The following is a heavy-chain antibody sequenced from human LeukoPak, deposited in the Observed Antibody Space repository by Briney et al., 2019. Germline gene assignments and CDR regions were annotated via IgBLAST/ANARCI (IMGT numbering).Heavy chain of an antibody. V-gene: IGHV4-61*02. Sequence: SETLSLTCTVSGASITGTSYYWSWIRQPAGKGLEWIGRLYLSGSTDYTPSLKSRVTISVDMSKNQLYLKLTSVTPADTAVYYCARGRDEYCSGGSCYERPFDPWGQGTLVTVSS. CDR3: ARGRDEYCSGGSCYERPFDP. CDR1: GASITGTSYY. J-gene: IGHJ5*02. CDR2: LYLSGST. D-gene: IGHD2-15*01.